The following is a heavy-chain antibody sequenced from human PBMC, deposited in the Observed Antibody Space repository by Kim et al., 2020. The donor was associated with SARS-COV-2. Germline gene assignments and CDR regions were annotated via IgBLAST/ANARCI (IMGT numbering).Heavy chain of an antibody. CDR1: GFTFDDYA. J-gene: IGHJ4*02. D-gene: IGHD3-10*01. CDR3: AKDKYGSGSYPTFDY. Sequence: GGSLRLSCAASGFTFDDYAMHWVRQAPGKGLEWVSGISWNSGSIGYADSVKGRFTISRDNAKNSLYLQMNSLRAEDTALYYCAKDKYGSGSYPTFDYWGQGTLVTVSS. V-gene: IGHV3-9*01. CDR2: ISWNSGSI.